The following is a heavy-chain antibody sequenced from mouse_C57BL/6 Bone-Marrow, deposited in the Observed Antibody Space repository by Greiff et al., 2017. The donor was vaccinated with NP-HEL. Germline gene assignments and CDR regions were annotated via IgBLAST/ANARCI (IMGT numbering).Heavy chain of an antibody. Sequence: QVQLQQPGPELVKPGASVKLSCKASGYTFTSYWMHWVKQRPGQGLEWIGNINPSNGGTNYNEKFKSKATLTVDKSSSTAYMQLSSLTSEDSAVYYCARRGITTVPCYWYFDVWGTGTTVTVSS. CDR1: GYTFTSYW. CDR2: INPSNGGT. J-gene: IGHJ1*03. CDR3: ARRGITTVPCYWYFDV. D-gene: IGHD1-1*01. V-gene: IGHV1-53*01.